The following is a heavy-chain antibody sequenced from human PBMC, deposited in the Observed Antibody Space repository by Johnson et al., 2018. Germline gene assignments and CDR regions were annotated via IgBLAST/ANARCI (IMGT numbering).Heavy chain of an antibody. V-gene: IGHV3-74*02. CDR2: INSDGSST. D-gene: IGHD4-17*01. Sequence: VQLVQSGGGLVKPGGSLRLSCAASGFTFSSYWMHWVRQAPGKGLVWVSRINSDGSSTSYADSVKGRFTIPRDNAKNTLYLQMNSLRAEDTAVYYCAGVDYGDYVGDDAFDIWGQGTMVTVSS. CDR1: GFTFSSYW. CDR3: AGVDYGDYVGDDAFDI. J-gene: IGHJ3*02.